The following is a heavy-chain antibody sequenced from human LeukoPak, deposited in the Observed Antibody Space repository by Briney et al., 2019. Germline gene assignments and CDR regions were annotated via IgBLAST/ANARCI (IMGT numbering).Heavy chain of an antibody. V-gene: IGHV3-53*01. Sequence: GGSLRLSFAASGFTVSNNYMSWVRQAPGKGLEWVSVIYSGDITKYADSVKGRFTISRDTSKNTLYLQMDSLRAEDTAVYYCARSGFGSGSYYNGHDAFDLSGQGTLVTASS. CDR2: IYSGDIT. CDR3: ARSGFGSGSYYNGHDAFDL. D-gene: IGHD3-10*01. CDR1: GFTVSNNY. J-gene: IGHJ3*01.